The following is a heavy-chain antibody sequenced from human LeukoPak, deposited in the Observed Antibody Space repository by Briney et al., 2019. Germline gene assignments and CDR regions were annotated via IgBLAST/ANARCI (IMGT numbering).Heavy chain of an antibody. Sequence: GGSLRLSCAASGFTFSSYSMNWVRQAPGKGLEWVSFISSSSSYIYYADSVKGRFTISRDNSKNTLYLQMNSLRAEDTAVYYCAKDHSGSLYYFDYWGQGTLVTVSS. CDR1: GFTFSSYS. D-gene: IGHD1-26*01. CDR2: ISSSSSYI. CDR3: AKDHSGSLYYFDY. J-gene: IGHJ4*02. V-gene: IGHV3-21*04.